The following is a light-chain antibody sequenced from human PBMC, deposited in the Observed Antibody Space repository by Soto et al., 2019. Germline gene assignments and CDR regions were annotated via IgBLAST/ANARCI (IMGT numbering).Light chain of an antibody. CDR2: GAS. V-gene: IGKV3-20*01. CDR1: QSVSISS. J-gene: IGKJ5*01. Sequence: EIVLTQSPGTLSLSPGERATLSCRASQSVSISSLAWYQQKPGQAPRLLIYGASSRATGIPDRFSGSGSGTGFTLPISRREPEDFAVYYCQQYGSSPLVTFGQGTRLEIK. CDR3: QQYGSSPLVT.